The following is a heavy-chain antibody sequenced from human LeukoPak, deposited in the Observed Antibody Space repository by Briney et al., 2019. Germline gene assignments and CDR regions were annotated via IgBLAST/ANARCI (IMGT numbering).Heavy chain of an antibody. CDR1: GGTFSSYA. Sequence: ASVKVSCKASGGTFSSYAMSWVRQAPGQGLEWMGRIIPIFGTANYAQKFQGRVTITADKSTSTAYMELSSLRSEDTAVYYCARVRYDSTPGPSNWGQGTLVTVSS. V-gene: IGHV1-69*06. CDR2: IIPIFGTA. CDR3: ARVRYDSTPGPSN. D-gene: IGHD3-22*01. J-gene: IGHJ4*02.